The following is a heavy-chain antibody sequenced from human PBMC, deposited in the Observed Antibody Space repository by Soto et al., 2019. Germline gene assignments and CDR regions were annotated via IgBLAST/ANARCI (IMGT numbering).Heavy chain of an antibody. D-gene: IGHD3-10*01. J-gene: IGHJ4*02. Sequence: QVQLVESGGGLVKPAGSLRLSCAASGFTFSDYYMSWIRQAPGKGLEWISYISRSGNYADYADSMKGRFSISRDNAKNSLYLQVHSLRAEDTAVYYCARSSGSYWWEFDYWGQGTLVTVSS. CDR2: ISRSGNYA. V-gene: IGHV3-11*06. CDR1: GFTFSDYY. CDR3: ARSSGSYWWEFDY.